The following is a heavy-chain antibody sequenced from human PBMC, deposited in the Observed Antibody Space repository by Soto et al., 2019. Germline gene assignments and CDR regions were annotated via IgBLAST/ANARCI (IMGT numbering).Heavy chain of an antibody. CDR3: ARDGYNANWYFDL. J-gene: IGHJ2*01. D-gene: IGHD5-12*01. CDR2: IYHSGST. V-gene: IGHV4-39*07. Sequence: WVRQAPGKGLEWIGSIYHSGSTNYNPSLKSRVTISVDTSKNQFSLKLSSVTAADTAVYYCARDGYNANWYFDLWGRGTLVTVSS.